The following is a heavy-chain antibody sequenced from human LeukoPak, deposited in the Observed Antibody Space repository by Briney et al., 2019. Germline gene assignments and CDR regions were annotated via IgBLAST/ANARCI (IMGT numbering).Heavy chain of an antibody. D-gene: IGHD5-12*01. CDR2: IRFDGNDK. CDR1: GFPFSYFG. V-gene: IGHV3-30*02. Sequence: GGSLRLSCAASGFPFSYFGMHWVRQAPGKGLEWVAFIRFDGNDKFYADSVKGRFTISKDTSRNTLYLQMNSLRAEDTAVYYCARGPSGYHNTGGQGTLVTVSS. J-gene: IGHJ4*02. CDR3: ARGPSGYHNT.